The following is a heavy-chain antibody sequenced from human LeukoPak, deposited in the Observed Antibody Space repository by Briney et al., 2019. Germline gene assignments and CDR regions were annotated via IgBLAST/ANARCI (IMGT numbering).Heavy chain of an antibody. J-gene: IGHJ4*02. CDR3: ARGLKFSYEIPLTSDY. CDR1: GYTFTSYD. V-gene: IGHV1-8*01. CDR2: MNPNSGNT. Sequence: ASVKVSCKASGYTFTSYDINWVRQATGQGLEWMGWMNPNSGNTGYAQKFQGRVTMTRNTSIRTAYMELSGLRSEDTAVYYCARGLKFSYEIPLTSDYWGQGTLVTVSS. D-gene: IGHD5-18*01.